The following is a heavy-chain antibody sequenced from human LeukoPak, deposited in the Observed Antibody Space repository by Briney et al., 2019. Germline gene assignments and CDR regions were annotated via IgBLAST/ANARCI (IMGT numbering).Heavy chain of an antibody. CDR3: ARVRAYYYDSSGYSEFDY. Sequence: GGSLRLSCAASGFTFSSYAMHWVRQAPGKGLEWVAVISYDGSNKYYADSVKGRFTISRDNSKNTLYLQMNSLRAEDTAVYYCARVRAYYYDSSGYSEFDYWGQGTLVAVSS. J-gene: IGHJ4*02. CDR1: GFTFSSYA. CDR2: ISYDGSNK. D-gene: IGHD3-22*01. V-gene: IGHV3-30-3*01.